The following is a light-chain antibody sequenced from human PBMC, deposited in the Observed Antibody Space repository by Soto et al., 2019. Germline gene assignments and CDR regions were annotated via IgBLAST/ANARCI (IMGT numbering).Light chain of an antibody. CDR1: SSDVGGYNY. Sequence: VLTQPPSASGSPGQSVTISCTGTSSDVGGYNYVSWYQQHPGKAPKLMIYEVSKRPSGVPDRFSGSKSGNTASLTVSGLQAEDEADYYCSSYAGSNNLGVFGTGTKVTVL. J-gene: IGLJ1*01. CDR2: EVS. CDR3: SSYAGSNNLGV. V-gene: IGLV2-8*01.